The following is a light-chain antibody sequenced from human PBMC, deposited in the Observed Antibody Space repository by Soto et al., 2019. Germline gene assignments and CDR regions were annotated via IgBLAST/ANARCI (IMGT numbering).Light chain of an antibody. J-gene: IGKJ5*01. CDR1: QGISSY. CDR3: QQLNSYPPIT. CDR2: AAS. V-gene: IGKV1-9*01. Sequence: DIQLTQSPSXLSASVGDRVTITWRASQGISSYLAWYQQKPGKAPKLLIYAASTLQSGVPSRFSGSGSGTEFTLTISSLQPEDFATYYCQQLNSYPPITFCQGTRLEIK.